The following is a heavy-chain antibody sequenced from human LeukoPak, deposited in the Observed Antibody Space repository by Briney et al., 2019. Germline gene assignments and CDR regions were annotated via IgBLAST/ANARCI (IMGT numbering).Heavy chain of an antibody. CDR1: GGSISSYY. CDR3: AREGSRITIFGVAMNWFDP. D-gene: IGHD3-3*01. Sequence: PSETLSLTCTVAGGSISSYYWNWIRQPPGNGLASIGYIYYSGSTNYNPSLKSRVTISVDTSKNQFSLKLSSVTAADTAVYYCAREGSRITIFGVAMNWFDPWGQGTLVTVSS. CDR2: IYYSGST. V-gene: IGHV4-59*12. J-gene: IGHJ5*02.